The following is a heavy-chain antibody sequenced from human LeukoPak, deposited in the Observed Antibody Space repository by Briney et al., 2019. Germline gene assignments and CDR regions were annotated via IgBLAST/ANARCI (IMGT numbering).Heavy chain of an antibody. V-gene: IGHV1-18*01. CDR3: ATAPDDYAFWSGPFDY. J-gene: IGHJ4*02. CDR2: ISAYRGNT. D-gene: IGHD3-3*01. CDR1: GYTFTNYG. Sequence: ASVKVSCKASGYTFTNYGISWVRQAPGQGLEWMGWISAYRGNTNYAQKLQGRVTITTDTSTSTAYMKLRSLRSDDTAVYYCATAPDDYAFWSGPFDYWGRGTLVTVSS.